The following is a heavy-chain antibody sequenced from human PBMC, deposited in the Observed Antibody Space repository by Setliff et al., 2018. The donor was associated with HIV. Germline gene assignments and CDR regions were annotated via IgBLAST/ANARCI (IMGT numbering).Heavy chain of an antibody. CDR3: ARVYGSSGYYHRWDYYYMDV. CDR1: GGTFSSYA. J-gene: IGHJ6*03. CDR2: IIPIFGTA. Sequence: SVKVSCKVSGGTFSSYAISWVRQAPGQGLEWMGGIIPIFGTANYAQKFQGRVTITTDESTSTAYMELSSLRSEDTAVYYCARVYGSSGYYHRWDYYYMDVWGKGATVTVSS. D-gene: IGHD3-22*01. V-gene: IGHV1-69*05.